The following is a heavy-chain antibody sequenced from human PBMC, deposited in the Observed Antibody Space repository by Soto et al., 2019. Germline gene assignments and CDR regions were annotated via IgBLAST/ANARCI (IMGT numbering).Heavy chain of an antibody. J-gene: IGHJ4*02. CDR2: IYYSGST. CDR1: GASISSYY. CDR3: ARVNSYGGNPGFDY. Sequence: SETLSLTCTVSGASISSYYWSWIRQPPGKGLEWIGYIYYSGSTNYNSSLKSRVTISVDTSKNQFSLKLSSVTAADTAVYYCARVNSYGGNPGFDYWGQGTLVTVS. V-gene: IGHV4-59*01. D-gene: IGHD2-15*01.